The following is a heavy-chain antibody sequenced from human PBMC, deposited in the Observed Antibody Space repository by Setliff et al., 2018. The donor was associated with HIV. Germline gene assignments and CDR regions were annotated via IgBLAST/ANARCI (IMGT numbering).Heavy chain of an antibody. Sequence: ASVKVSCKASGYTFTSYYMHWVRQAPGQGLEWMGIINPSSGSTTYAQKFQGRVTITADESTSTAYMELSSLRSEDTAVYYCARGPYSSSSYYYGMDVWGQGTTVTVSS. V-gene: IGHV1-46*01. CDR3: ARGPYSSSSYYYGMDV. J-gene: IGHJ6*02. D-gene: IGHD6-6*01. CDR1: GYTFTSYY. CDR2: INPSSGST.